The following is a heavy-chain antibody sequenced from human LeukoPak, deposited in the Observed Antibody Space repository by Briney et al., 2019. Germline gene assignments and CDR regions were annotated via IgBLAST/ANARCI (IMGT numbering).Heavy chain of an antibody. CDR1: GYGFTTYW. V-gene: IGHV5-51*01. CDR2: IYPGDSDT. D-gene: IGHD2-21*02. J-gene: IGHJ3*02. CDR3: ARGIAAVTAMDAFDI. Sequence: GESLKISCKGFGYGFTTYWIGWVRQMPGKGLEWMVIIYPGDSDTRYSPSFHGQVTISADKSITTAYLQWSSLKASDTAMYYCARGIAAVTAMDAFDIRGQGTMVTVSS.